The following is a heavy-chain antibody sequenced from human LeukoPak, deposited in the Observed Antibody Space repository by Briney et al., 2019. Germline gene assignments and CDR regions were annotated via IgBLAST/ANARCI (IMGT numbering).Heavy chain of an antibody. Sequence: GGSLRLSCAASRFTFSSYSMNWVRQAPGKGLEWVSSISSSSYIYYADSVKGRFTISRDNAKNSLYLQMNSLRAEDTAVYYCARDLANQLDDYWGQGTLVTVSS. V-gene: IGHV3-21*01. CDR1: RFTFSSYS. CDR3: ARDLANQLDDY. J-gene: IGHJ4*02. D-gene: IGHD2-2*01. CDR2: ISSSSYI.